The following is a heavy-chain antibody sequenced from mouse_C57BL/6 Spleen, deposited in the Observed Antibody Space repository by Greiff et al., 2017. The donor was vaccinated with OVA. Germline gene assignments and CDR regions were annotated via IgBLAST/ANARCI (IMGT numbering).Heavy chain of an antibody. CDR3: ARRGTVVALDY. CDR2: IDPSDSET. J-gene: IGHJ2*01. CDR1: GYTFTSYW. D-gene: IGHD1-1*01. Sequence: VKLQQPGAELVRPGSSVKLSCKASGYTFTSYWMHWVKQRPIQGLEWIGNIDPSDSETHYNQKFKDKATLTVDKSSSTAYMQLSSLTSEDSAVYYCARRGTVVALDYWGQGTTLTVSS. V-gene: IGHV1-52*01.